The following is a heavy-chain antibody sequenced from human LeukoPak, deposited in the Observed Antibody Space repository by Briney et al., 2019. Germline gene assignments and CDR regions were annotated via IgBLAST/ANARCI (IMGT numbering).Heavy chain of an antibody. J-gene: IGHJ5*02. CDR1: GGSFSGYF. Sequence: SETLSLTCAIYGGSFSGYFWSWFRQPPGKGLEWIGEINRSGSTNYNSSLSLKSRVTISVDTSRNQFSLKLSSVTAADTAVYYCAVSAAALFDPWGQGTLVTVSS. CDR3: AVSAAALFDP. D-gene: IGHD6-6*01. CDR2: INRSGST. V-gene: IGHV4-34*01.